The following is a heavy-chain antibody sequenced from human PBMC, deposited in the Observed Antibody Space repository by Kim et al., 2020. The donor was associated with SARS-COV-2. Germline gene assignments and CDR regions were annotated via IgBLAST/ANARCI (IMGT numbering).Heavy chain of an antibody. J-gene: IGHJ6*02. CDR3: TTDSLLNYDFWSGYYFGYYYYGMDV. CDR2: IKSKTDGGTT. Sequence: GGSLRLSCAASGFTFSNAWMSWVHQAPGKGLEWVGRIKSKTDGGTTDYAAPVKGRFTISRDDSKNTLYLQMNSLKTEDTAVYYCTTDSLLNYDFWSGYYFGYYYYGMDVWGQGTTVTVSS. V-gene: IGHV3-15*01. CDR1: GFTFSNAW. D-gene: IGHD3-3*01.